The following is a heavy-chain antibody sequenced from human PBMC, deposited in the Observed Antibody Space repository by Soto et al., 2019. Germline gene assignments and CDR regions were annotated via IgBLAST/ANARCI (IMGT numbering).Heavy chain of an antibody. D-gene: IGHD4-17*01. J-gene: IGHJ4*02. CDR3: AKPRHYGDLTGFDY. CDR2: ISSSDGST. Sequence: EVQLLESGGGLVQPGGSLRLSCAASGFTFSNYAMSWVRQAPGRGLEWVSAISSSDGSTYYADSVKGRFTISRDNSKNTLYLQMNSLRAEDTAVYYWAKPRHYGDLTGFDYWGQGTLVTVSS. V-gene: IGHV3-23*01. CDR1: GFTFSNYA.